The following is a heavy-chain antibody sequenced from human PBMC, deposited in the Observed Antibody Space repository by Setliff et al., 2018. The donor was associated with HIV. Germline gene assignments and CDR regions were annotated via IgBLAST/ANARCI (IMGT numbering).Heavy chain of an antibody. CDR3: ARPTNIDTLYYGSQTFYMYYYGLDV. CDR2: VTPDGGDK. D-gene: IGHD1-26*01. V-gene: IGHV3-7*01. Sequence: GGSLRLSCAASGFMFGVDWMSWVRQTPGKGLEWVASVTPDGGDKYYANSMRGRFTISRDNAKNSLYLQMNSLRADDTAVYFCARPTNIDTLYYGSQTFYMYYYGLDVWGQGTTVTVSS. J-gene: IGHJ6*02. CDR1: GFMFGVDW.